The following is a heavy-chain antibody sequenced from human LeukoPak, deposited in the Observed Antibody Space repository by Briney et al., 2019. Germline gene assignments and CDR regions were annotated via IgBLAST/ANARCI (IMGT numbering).Heavy chain of an antibody. CDR3: ARDGYRGAFHI. J-gene: IGHJ3*02. Sequence: PGGSLRLSCGASGFTFSSYTINWVRQAPRKGLEWVSSISSSSTYIYYADSVKGRFTISRDNAKNSLYLQMNSLRAEDTAVYYCARDGYRGAFHIWGQGTMVTVSS. CDR2: ISSSSTYI. CDR1: GFTFSSYT. V-gene: IGHV3-21*01. D-gene: IGHD5-18*01.